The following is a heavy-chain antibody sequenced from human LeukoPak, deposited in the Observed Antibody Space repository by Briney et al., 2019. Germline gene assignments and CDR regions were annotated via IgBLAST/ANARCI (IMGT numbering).Heavy chain of an antibody. Sequence: SETLSLTCTVSGGSISSHYWSWIRQPPGKGLEWIGYIYHSGSTYYNPSLKSRVTISVDRSKNQFSLKLSSVTAADTAVYYCARDKSLYWFDPWGQGTLVTVSS. J-gene: IGHJ5*02. CDR1: GGSISSHY. V-gene: IGHV4-59*11. CDR3: ARDKSLYWFDP. CDR2: IYHSGST.